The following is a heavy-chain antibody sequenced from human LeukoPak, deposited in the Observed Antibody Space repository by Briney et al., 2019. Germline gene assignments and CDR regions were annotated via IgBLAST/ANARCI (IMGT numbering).Heavy chain of an antibody. CDR1: GFTFSSYA. D-gene: IGHD1-26*01. Sequence: QPGGSLRLSCAASGFTFSSYAMHWVRQAPGKGLEWVAVISYDGSNKYYADSVKGRFTISRDNSKNTLYLQMSSLRAEDTAVYYCARGEWELPFDRWGQGTLVTVSS. V-gene: IGHV3-30-3*01. J-gene: IGHJ4*02. CDR2: ISYDGSNK. CDR3: ARGEWELPFDR.